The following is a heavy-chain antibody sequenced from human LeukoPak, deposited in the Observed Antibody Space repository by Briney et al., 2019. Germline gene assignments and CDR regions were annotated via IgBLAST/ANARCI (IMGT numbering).Heavy chain of an antibody. CDR1: GGSISSYY. D-gene: IGHD6-6*01. Sequence: ASETLSLTCTLSGGSISSYYWSWIRQPPGKGLEWIGYIFYSGSTNYNPSLKSRVTISVDTSKNQFSLKLTSVTAADTAVYYCARTYSSSRGDFDYWGQGTLVTVSS. V-gene: IGHV4-59*08. CDR3: ARTYSSSRGDFDY. J-gene: IGHJ4*02. CDR2: IFYSGST.